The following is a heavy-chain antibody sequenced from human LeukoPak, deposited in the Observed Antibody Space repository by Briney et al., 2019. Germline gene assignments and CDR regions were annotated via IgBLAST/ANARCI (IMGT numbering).Heavy chain of an antibody. CDR3: ARLSAAVHLGAFDL. J-gene: IGHJ3*01. CDR1: GVSISPYY. V-gene: IGHV4-4*09. CDR2: IRTSGSN. Sequence: PSETLSLTCAVSGVSISPYYWAWIRQPPGKGLEWIGYIRTSGSNNQYPSLKSRVTISVDKSKNHFSLGLTSVTAADTAVYYCARLSAAVHLGAFDLWGQGTMVTVSS.